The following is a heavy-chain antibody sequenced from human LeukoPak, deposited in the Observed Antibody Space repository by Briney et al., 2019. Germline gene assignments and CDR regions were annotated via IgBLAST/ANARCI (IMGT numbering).Heavy chain of an antibody. Sequence: PGGSLRLSCAASGFTVSSNYMSWVRQAPGKGLEWVSSISSSSSYIYYADSVKGRFTISRDNAKNSLYLQMNSLRAEDTAVYYCARARVPAALDYWGQGTLVTVSS. D-gene: IGHD2-2*01. V-gene: IGHV3-21*01. J-gene: IGHJ4*02. CDR3: ARARVPAALDY. CDR1: GFTVSSNY. CDR2: ISSSSSYI.